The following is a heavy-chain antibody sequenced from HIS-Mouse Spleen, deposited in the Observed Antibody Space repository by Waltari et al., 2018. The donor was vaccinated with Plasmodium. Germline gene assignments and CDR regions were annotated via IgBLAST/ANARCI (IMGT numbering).Heavy chain of an antibody. CDR3: ARRGGSYYYFDY. CDR2: IYYSGST. CDR1: GCSISRRSYY. D-gene: IGHD1-26*01. V-gene: IGHV4-39*01. Sequence: QLQLQESGPGLVKPSETLSLPCPVSGCSISRRSYYWGWIRQPPGKGLEWIGSIYYSGSTYYNPSLKSRVTISVDTSKNQFSLKLSSVTAADTAVYYCARRGGSYYYFDYWGQGTLVTVSS. J-gene: IGHJ4*02.